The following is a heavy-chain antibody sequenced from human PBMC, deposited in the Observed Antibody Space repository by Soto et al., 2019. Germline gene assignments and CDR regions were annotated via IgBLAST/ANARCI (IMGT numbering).Heavy chain of an antibody. CDR3: ARDPSDVVTTITGGFDY. J-gene: IGHJ4*02. CDR2: ISSSGRTI. Sequence: GGSLRLSCAASGFTFSSYEMNWVRQAPGKGLEWVSYISSSGRTIYYADSLKGRFTIPRDNAKNSLYLQMSSLRAEDTAVYYCARDPSDVVTTITGGFDYWGQGALVTVSS. V-gene: IGHV3-48*03. CDR1: GFTFSSYE. D-gene: IGHD5-12*01.